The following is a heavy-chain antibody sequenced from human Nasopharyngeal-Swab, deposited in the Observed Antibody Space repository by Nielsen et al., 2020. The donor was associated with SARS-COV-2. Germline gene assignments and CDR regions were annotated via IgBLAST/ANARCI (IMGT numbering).Heavy chain of an antibody. Sequence: SETLSLTFAVYGCSFSGYYWSWIRQPPGKGLEWIGEINHSGSTNYNPSLKSRVTISVDTSKNQFSLKLSSVTAADTAVYYCARGEGGCSGGSCYPNYYYYGMDVWGQGTTVTVSS. CDR1: GCSFSGYY. D-gene: IGHD2-15*01. V-gene: IGHV4-34*01. CDR2: INHSGST. J-gene: IGHJ6*02. CDR3: ARGEGGCSGGSCYPNYYYYGMDV.